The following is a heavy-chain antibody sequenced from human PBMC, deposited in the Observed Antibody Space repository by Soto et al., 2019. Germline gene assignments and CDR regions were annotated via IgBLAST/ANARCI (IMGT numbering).Heavy chain of an antibody. V-gene: IGHV4-31*03. J-gene: IGHJ4*02. CDR1: GGSISSGGYY. Sequence: QVQLQESGPGLVKPSQTLSLTCTVSGGSISSGGYYWSWIRQHPGKGLEWIGYIYYSGSTYYNPSLKSRVTTSVDTCTDQFSLKLSSVTAADTAVYYCARGRVRWAKDYWGQGTLVTVSS. CDR2: IYYSGST. D-gene: IGHD4-17*01. CDR3: ARGRVRWAKDY.